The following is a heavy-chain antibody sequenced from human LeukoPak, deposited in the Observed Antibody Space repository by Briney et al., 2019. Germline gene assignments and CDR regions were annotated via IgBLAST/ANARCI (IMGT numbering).Heavy chain of an antibody. CDR3: ARSRSDQYFDY. CDR1: GGSISSSSYY. J-gene: IGHJ4*02. Sequence: SETLSLTCTVSGGSISSSSYYWGWIRQPPRKGLEWIGHIYYSGSTYYNSSLKSRLTISVDTSKNQFSLKLTAVTAADTAVYYCARSRSDQYFDYWGQGTLVTVSS. V-gene: IGHV4-39*07. CDR2: IYYSGST.